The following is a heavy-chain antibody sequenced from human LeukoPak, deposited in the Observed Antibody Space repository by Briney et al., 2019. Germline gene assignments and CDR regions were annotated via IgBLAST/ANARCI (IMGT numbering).Heavy chain of an antibody. V-gene: IGHV3-30*18. D-gene: IGHD6-13*01. CDR2: ISYDGINK. J-gene: IGHJ4*02. CDR1: GFNFSTYG. CDR3: AKDHVASSSWFPDY. Sequence: GGSLRLSCAASGFNFSTYGMHWVRQAPGKGLEWVAVISYDGINKYYADSVKGRFTISRDNSKNMLYLQMSSLSAEDTAVYYCAKDHVASSSWFPDYWGQGTLVTVSS.